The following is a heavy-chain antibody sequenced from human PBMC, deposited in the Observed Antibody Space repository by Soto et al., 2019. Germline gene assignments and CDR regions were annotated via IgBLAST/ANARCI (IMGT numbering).Heavy chain of an antibody. D-gene: IGHD5-12*01. V-gene: IGHV1-18*01. Sequence: GASVQVYCKASGYPFTSYGISLVRRAPGQGLEWMGWISAYNGNTNYAQKLQGRVTMTTDTSTSTAYMELRSLRSDDTAVYYCAMARGYNQTIVAFDIWGQGTMVTVSS. CDR1: GYPFTSYG. CDR2: ISAYNGNT. J-gene: IGHJ3*02. CDR3: AMARGYNQTIVAFDI.